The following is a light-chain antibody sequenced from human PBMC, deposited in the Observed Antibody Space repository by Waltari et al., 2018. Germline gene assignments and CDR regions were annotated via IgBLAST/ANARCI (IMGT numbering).Light chain of an antibody. CDR3: SSYTSSSTWV. J-gene: IGLJ3*02. CDR2: DVS. Sequence: QSALTQPASVSESPGQSITISCTGTSSDVGGYNYVSWYQQHIGKAPKLMIYDVSKQPSGVANRISGSKSGNTAPLTISGLQAEDEADYYCSSYTSSSTWVFGGGTKLTVL. CDR1: SSDVGGYNY. V-gene: IGLV2-14*01.